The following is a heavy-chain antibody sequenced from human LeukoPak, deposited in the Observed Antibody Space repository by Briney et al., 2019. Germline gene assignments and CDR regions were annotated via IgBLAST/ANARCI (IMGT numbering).Heavy chain of an antibody. CDR3: ARLPLPTVATD. CDR1: GGSISSHY. D-gene: IGHD4-23*01. CDR2: IYYSGST. V-gene: IGHV4-59*08. Sequence: SETLSLTCTVSGGSISSHYWSWIRQPPGKGLEWIGYIYYSGSTNYNPSLKSRVTISVDTSKNQFSLKLSSVTAADTAVYYCARLPLPTVATDWGQGTLVTVSS. J-gene: IGHJ4*02.